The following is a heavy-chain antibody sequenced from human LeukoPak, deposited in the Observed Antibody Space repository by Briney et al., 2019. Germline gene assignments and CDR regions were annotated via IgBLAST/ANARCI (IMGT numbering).Heavy chain of an antibody. V-gene: IGHV4-34*01. CDR1: GGSFSGYY. D-gene: IGHD3-22*01. J-gene: IGHJ4*02. CDR3: ASGYYYDSSGYYYPPDY. CDR2: INHSGST. Sequence: SETLSLTCAVYGGSFSGYYWSWIRQPPGKGLEWIGEINHSGSTNYNPSLKSRVTISVDTSKNQFSLKLSSVTAADTAVYYCASGYYYDSSGYYYPPDYWSQGTLVTVSS.